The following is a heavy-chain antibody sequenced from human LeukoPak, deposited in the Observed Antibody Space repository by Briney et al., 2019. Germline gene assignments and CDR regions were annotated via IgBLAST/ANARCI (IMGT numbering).Heavy chain of an antibody. CDR1: GFTFSSYW. CDR2: IKQDGSEK. J-gene: IGHJ4*02. CDR3: ARVGCSGGSCFDY. D-gene: IGHD2-15*01. V-gene: IGHV3-7*03. Sequence: GGSLRLSCAASGFTFSSYWMSWVRRAPGKGLEWVANIKQDGSEKYYVDSVKGRFTISRDNAKNSLYLQMNSLRAEDTAVYYCARVGCSGGSCFDYWGQGTLITVSS.